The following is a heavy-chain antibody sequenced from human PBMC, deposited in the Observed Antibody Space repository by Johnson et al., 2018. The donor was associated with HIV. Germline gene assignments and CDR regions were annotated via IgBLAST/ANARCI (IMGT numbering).Heavy chain of an antibody. Sequence: VQLVESGGGLVPPGGSLRLSCAVSGFTVSTSYMTWVRQAPGKGLDWVPVIYSGPRTYYADSVKGRFIISRDNSKNTLYLQMNSLRVEDTAVYYCARDGPYYLSPRDAFEIWGQGTMVTVSS. CDR3: ARDGPYYLSPRDAFEI. CDR1: GFTVSTSY. V-gene: IGHV3-53*01. CDR2: IYSGPRT. D-gene: IGHD3-22*01. J-gene: IGHJ3*02.